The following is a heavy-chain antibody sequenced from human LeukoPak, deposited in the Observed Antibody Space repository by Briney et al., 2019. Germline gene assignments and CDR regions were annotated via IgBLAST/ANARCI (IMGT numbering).Heavy chain of an antibody. Sequence: GGCLRLSCAASGFTFSSYGMEGVRQAPGKGLEGGAVISYDAPNKSYADPVTRRFTISRDNSKHPLYLQMNSLRAEDTAVYYCASEAGTDGAYYFDYWGQGTLVTVSS. V-gene: IGHV3-30*03. D-gene: IGHD6-19*01. CDR2: ISYDAPNK. CDR1: GFTFSSYG. CDR3: ASEAGTDGAYYFDY. J-gene: IGHJ4*02.